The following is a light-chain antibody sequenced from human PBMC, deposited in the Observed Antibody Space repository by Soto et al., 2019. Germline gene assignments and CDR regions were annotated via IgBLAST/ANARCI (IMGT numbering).Light chain of an antibody. CDR1: SSDVGSYNL. CDR2: EGS. V-gene: IGLV2-23*01. J-gene: IGLJ3*02. Sequence: QSVLTQPASVSGSPGQSITISCTGTSSDVGSYNLVSWYQQHPGKAPKLMIYEGSKRPSGVSNRFSGSKSGNTASVTISGLQAEDEADYYCCSYAGSSTWVFGGGTKVTVL. CDR3: CSYAGSSTWV.